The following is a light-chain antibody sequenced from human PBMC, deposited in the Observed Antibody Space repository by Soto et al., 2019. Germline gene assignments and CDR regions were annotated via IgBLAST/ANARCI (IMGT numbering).Light chain of an antibody. CDR1: SSNIGAGYD. CDR3: QSYDSSLSGVV. J-gene: IGLJ2*01. CDR2: GNS. Sequence: QSVLTQPPSVSGAPGQRVTISCTGSSSNIGAGYDVHWYQQLPGTAPKLLISGNSNRPSGVPDRFSGAKSGTSASRAITGLQAAHEDHYYGQSYDSSLSGVVFGGGTTLPVL. V-gene: IGLV1-40*01.